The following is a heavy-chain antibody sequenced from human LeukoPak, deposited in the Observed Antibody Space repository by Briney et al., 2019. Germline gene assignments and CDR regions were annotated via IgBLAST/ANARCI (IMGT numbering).Heavy chain of an antibody. CDR2: IYYSGST. V-gene: IGHV4-31*03. J-gene: IGHJ4*02. D-gene: IGHD6-19*01. Sequence: SETLSLTCTVSGGSISSGGYYWSWIRQHPGKGLEWIGYIYYSGSTYYNPSLKSRVTISVDTSKNQFSLKLSSVTAADTAVYYCAGATLSSGWYYDYWGQGTLVTVSS. CDR1: GGSISSGGYY. CDR3: AGATLSSGWYYDY.